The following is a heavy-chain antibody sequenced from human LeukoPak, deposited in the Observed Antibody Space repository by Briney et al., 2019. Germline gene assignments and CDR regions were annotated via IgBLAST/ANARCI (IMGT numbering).Heavy chain of an antibody. J-gene: IGHJ4*02. D-gene: IGHD5-12*01. CDR1: GFIFNDFW. Sequence: PGGSLRLSCTASGFIFNDFWMSWVRQAPGEGLEWVANIRQDGGAKNYVDSVKGRFTISRDNAKNSLYLQMNSLRAEDTAVYYCARGGDIVAPSDYWGQGTLVTVSS. V-gene: IGHV3-7*01. CDR3: ARGGDIVAPSDY. CDR2: IRQDGGAK.